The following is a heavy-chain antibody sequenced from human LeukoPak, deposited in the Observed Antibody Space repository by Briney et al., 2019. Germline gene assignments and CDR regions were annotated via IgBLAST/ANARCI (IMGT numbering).Heavy chain of an antibody. D-gene: IGHD2/OR15-2a*01. CDR1: GLTFSSNW. Sequence: GGSLRLSCAASGLTFSSNWMNWVRQAPGKGLEWVANINQDGSQKYYVDSVKGRFTISRDNAKNSLYLQMDSLRAEDTAVYYCARLRVSSTYGMDVWGQGTSVTVSS. CDR2: INQDGSQK. V-gene: IGHV3-7*05. J-gene: IGHJ6*02. CDR3: ARLRVSSTYGMDV.